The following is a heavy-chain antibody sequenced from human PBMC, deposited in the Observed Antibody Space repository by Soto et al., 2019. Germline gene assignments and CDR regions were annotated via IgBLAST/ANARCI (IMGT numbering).Heavy chain of an antibody. Sequence: VQFVESGGGLIQPGGSLRLSCAASGFTVSNNHMTWVRQAAGKGLELVSFVHGGGSTSYADSVKGRFTISRDNSKNILYLHMDSLRAEDTAIYYCAGRLTTAASLDYWGRGTLVTVCS. J-gene: IGHJ4*02. CDR2: VHGGGST. V-gene: IGHV3-53*01. D-gene: IGHD3-16*01. CDR1: GFTVSNNH. CDR3: AGRLTTAASLDY.